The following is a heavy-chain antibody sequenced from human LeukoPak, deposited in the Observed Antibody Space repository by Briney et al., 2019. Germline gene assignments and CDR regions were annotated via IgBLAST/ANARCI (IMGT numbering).Heavy chain of an antibody. J-gene: IGHJ6*03. D-gene: IGHD2-15*01. Sequence: SVKVSCMASGGTFSSYAISWVRQAPGQGLEWMGGIIPIFGTANYAQKFQGRVTITADKSTSTAYMELSSLRSEDTAVYYCARAYGGYCSGGSCYSVEQTTYYYYYMDVWGKGTTVTVSS. CDR1: GGTFSSYA. CDR2: IIPIFGTA. CDR3: ARAYGGYCSGGSCYSVEQTTYYYYYMDV. V-gene: IGHV1-69*06.